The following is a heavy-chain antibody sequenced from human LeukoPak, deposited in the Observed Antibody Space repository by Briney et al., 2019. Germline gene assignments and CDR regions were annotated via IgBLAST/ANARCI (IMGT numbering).Heavy chain of an antibody. Sequence: SETLSLTCTVSGGSISSSSYSWGWIRQPPGKGLEWIGSIYYSGSTYHNPSLKSRVTISVDTSKNQFSLKLSSVTAADTAVYYCARVYDSSGYLVLDYWGQGTLVTVSS. CDR3: ARVYDSSGYLVLDY. CDR1: GGSISSSSYS. V-gene: IGHV4-39*01. J-gene: IGHJ4*02. CDR2: IYYSGST. D-gene: IGHD3-22*01.